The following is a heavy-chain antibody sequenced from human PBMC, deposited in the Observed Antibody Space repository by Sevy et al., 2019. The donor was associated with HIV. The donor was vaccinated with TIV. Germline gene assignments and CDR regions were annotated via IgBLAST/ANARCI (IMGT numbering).Heavy chain of an antibody. V-gene: IGHV3-74*01. D-gene: IGHD3-3*01. CDR3: ARERVAFWSGPVDYDFGMDV. J-gene: IGHJ6*02. CDR1: GFTFSSYW. CDR2: INNDGSST. Sequence: GGSLRLSCAASGFTFSSYWMHWVRQAPGKGLVWVSRINNDGSSTNYADSVKGRFTISRDNAKNTLYLQMNSLRAEDTAVYYCARERVAFWSGPVDYDFGMDVWGQGTTVTVSS.